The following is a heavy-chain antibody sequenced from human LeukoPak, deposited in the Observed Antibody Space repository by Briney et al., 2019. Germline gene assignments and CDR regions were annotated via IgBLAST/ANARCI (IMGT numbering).Heavy chain of an antibody. V-gene: IGHV4-4*07. CDR2: IYTSGST. Sequence: SETLSLTCTVSGGSISSYYWNWIRQPAGMGLEWIGRIYTSGSTNYNPSLKSRVTISVDKSKNQFSLKLRSVTDTDTAVYYCARDSPRVTFGGLIADFDSWGQGTLVTVSS. CDR3: ARDSPRVTFGGLIADFDS. D-gene: IGHD3-16*02. J-gene: IGHJ4*02. CDR1: GGSISSYY.